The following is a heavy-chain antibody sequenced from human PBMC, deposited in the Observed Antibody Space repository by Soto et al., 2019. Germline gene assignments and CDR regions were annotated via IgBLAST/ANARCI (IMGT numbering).Heavy chain of an antibody. J-gene: IGHJ4*02. Sequence: EVQLVESGGGSVQPGGSLKLSCVASGFTFSGSAIHWVRQASGKGLEWVGRIRSKGNSYATAYAASVKGRFTVSRDDSENTACLQMNSLKIEDTAVYYCTRRLVTTCEGVIFYYFDHWGAGTVVAAAS. V-gene: IGHV3-73*01. CDR1: GFTFSGSA. CDR3: TRRLVTTCEGVIFYYFDH. D-gene: IGHD3-16*02. CDR2: IRSKGNSYAT.